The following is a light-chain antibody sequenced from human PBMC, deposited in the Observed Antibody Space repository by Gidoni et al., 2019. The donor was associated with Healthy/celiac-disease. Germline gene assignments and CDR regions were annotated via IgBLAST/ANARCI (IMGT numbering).Light chain of an antibody. J-gene: IGLJ3*02. Sequence: NFMLTQPHSVSESPGKTVTISCTGSSCSIASNYVQWYQQRPGSAPTTVIYEDNQRPSGVPDRFSGSIDSSSNSASLTIPGLKTEDEADYYCQSYDSSNHPWVFGGGTKLTVL. CDR3: QSYDSSNHPWV. CDR1: SCSIASNY. V-gene: IGLV6-57*02. CDR2: EDN.